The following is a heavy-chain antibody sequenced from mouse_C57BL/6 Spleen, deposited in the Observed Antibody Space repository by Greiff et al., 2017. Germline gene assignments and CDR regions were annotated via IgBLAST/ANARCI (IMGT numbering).Heavy chain of an antibody. J-gene: IGHJ4*01. V-gene: IGHV1-63*01. CDR2: IYPGGGYT. D-gene: IGHD3-2*02. Sequence: VQLQQSGAELVRPGTSVKMSCKASGYTFTNYWIGWAKQRPGHGLEWIGDIYPGGGYTNYNEKFKGKATLTADKSSSTAYMQFSSLTSEDSAIYYCARWSSVYAMDYWGQGTSVTVSS. CDR1: GYTFTNYW. CDR3: ARWSSVYAMDY.